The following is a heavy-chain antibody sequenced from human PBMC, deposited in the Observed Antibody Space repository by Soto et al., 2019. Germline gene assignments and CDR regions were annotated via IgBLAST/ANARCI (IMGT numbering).Heavy chain of an antibody. J-gene: IGHJ3*02. D-gene: IGHD2-8*01. CDR1: GFTFSAYA. Sequence: EVQLLESGGGVVQPGGSLRLSCAASGFTFSAYAMSWVRQAPGKGLQWVSGVGGSDTDKHYADSVRGRFTVSRDNSKNTLYLQKNSLRVADTAVYYCAKDATAVNGVWDPFDMWGQGTEVTVSS. CDR3: AKDATAVNGVWDPFDM. V-gene: IGHV3-23*01. CDR2: VGGSDTDK.